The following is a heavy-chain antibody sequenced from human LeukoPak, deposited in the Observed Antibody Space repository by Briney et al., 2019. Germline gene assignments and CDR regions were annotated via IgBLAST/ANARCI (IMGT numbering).Heavy chain of an antibody. V-gene: IGHV3-11*06. CDR2: ISSSSSHT. J-gene: IGHJ4*02. CDR3: ARDRSSYEYYFDH. D-gene: IGHD5-12*01. Sequence: GGSLRLSCGASEFAFSDFYMTWIRQAPGKGLEWVSYISSSSSHTNYADSVKGRFTISRDNAKNSLYLQMNSLRAEDTAVYYCARDRSSYEYYFDHWGQGTLVTVSS. CDR1: EFAFSDFY.